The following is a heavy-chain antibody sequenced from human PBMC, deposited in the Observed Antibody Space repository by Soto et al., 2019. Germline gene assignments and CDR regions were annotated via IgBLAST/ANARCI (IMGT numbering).Heavy chain of an antibody. CDR1: GFTFSTYA. Sequence: EVQLLESGGGLVQPGGSLRLSCAASGFTFSTYAMIWVRQAPGKGLEWVSAIRASDGNTYYADSVKGRITISRDNSKNTLYLQVNSLRVEDTAVYYCVKEGESSGSSCFDYCGQGTLVTVSS. CDR3: VKEGESSGSSCFDY. CDR2: IRASDGNT. J-gene: IGHJ4*02. V-gene: IGHV3-23*01. D-gene: IGHD6-13*01.